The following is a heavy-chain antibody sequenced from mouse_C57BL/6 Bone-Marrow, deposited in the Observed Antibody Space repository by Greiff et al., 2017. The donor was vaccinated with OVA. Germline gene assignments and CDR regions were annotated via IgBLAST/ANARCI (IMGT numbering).Heavy chain of an antibody. CDR1: GYTFTSYW. D-gene: IGHD2-9*01. V-gene: IGHV1-64*01. J-gene: IGHJ3*01. CDR3: SGGGAYDAYVRFAY. CDR2: IHPNSGST. Sequence: VQLQQPGAELVKPGASVKLSCKASGYTFTSYWMNWVKQRPGQGLEWIGMIHPNSGSTNYNEQFKSKATLTVDKSSSTAYMQISSLTSEDSAVYDCSGGGAYDAYVRFAYWGKGTLVTVSA.